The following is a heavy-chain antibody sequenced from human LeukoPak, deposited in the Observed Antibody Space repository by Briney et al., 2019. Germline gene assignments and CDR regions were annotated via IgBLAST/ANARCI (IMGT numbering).Heavy chain of an antibody. D-gene: IGHD6-19*01. J-gene: IGHJ4*02. CDR1: GFTFGDYL. V-gene: IGHV3-49*03. CDR3: SRGSGWLQVY. Sequence: HPGGSLRLSCTASGFTFGDYLMSWFRQAPGKGLEWIGFISGGTTEYAASVKGRFTISRDDSTSIAYLQMNSLTTEDTAVYYCSRGSGWLQVYWGQGTLVTVSS. CDR2: ISGGTT.